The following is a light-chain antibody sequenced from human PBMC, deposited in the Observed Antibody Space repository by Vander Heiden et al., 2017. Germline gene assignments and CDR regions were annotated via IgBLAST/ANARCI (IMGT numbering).Light chain of an antibody. CDR3: QQYNSYSTLT. CDR2: DGS. CDR1: QSISRW. Sequence: DVQMTQSPPTLSASVGDRVTITCRASQSISRWLAWYQQKPGKAPNLLIYDGSSLESGVPSRFSGSGSGTEVALTISSLQPDDVATYYCQQYNSYSTLTFGAGTKVEIK. V-gene: IGKV1-5*01. J-gene: IGKJ4*01.